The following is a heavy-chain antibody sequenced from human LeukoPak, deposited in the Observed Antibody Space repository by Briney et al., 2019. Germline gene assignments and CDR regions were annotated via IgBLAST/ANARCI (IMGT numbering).Heavy chain of an antibody. D-gene: IGHD2/OR15-2a*01. V-gene: IGHV3-74*01. CDR2: INSDGSWT. J-gene: IGHJ4*02. CDR1: GFTFTNYW. Sequence: GGSLRLSCAASGFTFTNYWMHWVRQAPGKGLVWVSHINSDGSWTSYADSVKGRFTISKDNAKNTVYLQMNNLRAEDTAVYYCVSFYETYWGRGTLVTVSS. CDR3: VSFYETY.